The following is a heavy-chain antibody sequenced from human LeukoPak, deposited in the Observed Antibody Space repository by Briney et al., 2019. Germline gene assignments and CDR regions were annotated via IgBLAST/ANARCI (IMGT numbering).Heavy chain of an antibody. J-gene: IGHJ4*02. Sequence: GASVKVSCKASGFTFTSSAVQWVRQARGQRLEWIGWIVVGSGNTNYAQKFQGRVTITADESTSTAYMELGSLRSEDTAVYYCAREGGLLYDYWGQGTLVTVSS. CDR3: AREGGLLYDY. D-gene: IGHD2-15*01. CDR1: GFTFTSSA. CDR2: IVVGSGNT. V-gene: IGHV1-58*01.